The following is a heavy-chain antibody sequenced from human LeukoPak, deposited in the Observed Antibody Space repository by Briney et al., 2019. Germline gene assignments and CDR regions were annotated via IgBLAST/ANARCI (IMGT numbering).Heavy chain of an antibody. V-gene: IGHV3-23*01. J-gene: IGHJ4*02. D-gene: IGHD3-10*01. Sequence: PGGSLRLSCAASGIPFSGYAMTWVRQVPGRGLEWVSDISGRCENTYYADSVKGRFTISRDNSMNTLYLQMNSLRAEDTAVYYCARSGNDGAGTSLNYWGQGTLVTVS. CDR2: ISGRCENT. CDR1: GIPFSGYA. CDR3: ARSGNDGAGTSLNY.